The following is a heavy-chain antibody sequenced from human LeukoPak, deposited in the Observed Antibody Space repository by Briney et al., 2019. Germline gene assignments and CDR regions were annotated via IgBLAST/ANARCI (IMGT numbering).Heavy chain of an antibody. J-gene: IGHJ4*02. CDR3: ARVIRRGFGEILIDY. CDR2: INTSGSA. D-gene: IGHD3-10*01. V-gene: IGHV4-4*07. Sequence: SETLSLTCIVSGDSISDSYYWIWIRQPAGKGLEWIGRINTSGSAYYNPSLGSRVTMSVDTSKNQFSLKLSSVTAADTAIYYCARVIRRGFGEILIDYWGQGTLVTVSS. CDR1: GDSISDSYY.